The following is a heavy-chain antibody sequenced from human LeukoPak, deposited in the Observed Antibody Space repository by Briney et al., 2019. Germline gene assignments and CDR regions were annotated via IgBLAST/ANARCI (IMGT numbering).Heavy chain of an antibody. Sequence: PGASLRLSCAASGFIFSNYAMYWVRQAPGKGLEWVSAISGRSDNTYYAYSVKGRFTLSRDSSKNTLYLQMNSLRADDTAVYYCAKWGDYDVLTGYYVSDFWGQGTLVTVSS. CDR1: GFIFSNYA. J-gene: IGHJ4*02. CDR2: ISGRSDNT. V-gene: IGHV3-23*01. D-gene: IGHD3-9*01. CDR3: AKWGDYDVLTGYYVSDF.